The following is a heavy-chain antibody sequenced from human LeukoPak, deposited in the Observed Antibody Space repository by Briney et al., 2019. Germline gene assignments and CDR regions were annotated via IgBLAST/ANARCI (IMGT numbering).Heavy chain of an antibody. D-gene: IGHD6-19*01. J-gene: IGHJ3*02. CDR3: ARGVHSSGWADVFDI. Sequence: AGGSLRLSCAASGFTFNNYPMHWVRQAPGKGPEWVAVISFDGNNAYYPDSVSGRFTISRDNSKNTLDLQMNSLRVEDTAVYYCARGVHSSGWADVFDIWGQGTMLTVSS. CDR2: ISFDGNNA. CDR1: GFTFNNYP. V-gene: IGHV3-30*01.